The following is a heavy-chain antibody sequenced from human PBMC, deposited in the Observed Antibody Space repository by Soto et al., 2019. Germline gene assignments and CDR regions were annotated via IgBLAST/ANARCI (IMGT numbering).Heavy chain of an antibody. CDR1: GGSISSGGYY. Sequence: PSETLSLTCTVSGGSISSGGYYWSWIRQHPGKGLEWIGYIYYSGSTYYNPSLKSRVTISVDTSKNQFSLKLSSVTAADTAVYYCARGRSTVTYYYYYGMDVWGQGTTDTVSS. J-gene: IGHJ6*02. V-gene: IGHV4-31*03. D-gene: IGHD4-17*01. CDR2: IYYSGST. CDR3: ARGRSTVTYYYYYGMDV.